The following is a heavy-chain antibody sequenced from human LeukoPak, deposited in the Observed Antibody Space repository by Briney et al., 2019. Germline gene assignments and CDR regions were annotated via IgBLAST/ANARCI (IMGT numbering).Heavy chain of an antibody. D-gene: IGHD2-2*01. CDR3: ARGIVVVPAAGPGAFDI. CDR1: GGTFSSYA. J-gene: IGHJ3*02. V-gene: IGHV1-69*13. CDR2: IIPIFGTA. Sequence: ASVKVSCKASGGTFSSYAISWVRQAPGQGLEWMGGIIPIFGTANYAQKFQGRVTITADESTSTAYMELSSLRPEDTAVYYCARGIVVVPAAGPGAFDIWGQGTMVTVSS.